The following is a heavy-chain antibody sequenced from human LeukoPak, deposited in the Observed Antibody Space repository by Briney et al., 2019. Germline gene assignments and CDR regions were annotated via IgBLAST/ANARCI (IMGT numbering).Heavy chain of an antibody. V-gene: IGHV3-48*02. CDR2: IGSGGGTI. Sequence: GGSLRLSCAASGFTFSSYSMNWVRQAPGKGLEWVSYIGSGGGTIYYADSVKGRFTISRDNAKNSLYLQMNSLRDKDTAVYYCARDSQYAFDIWGQGTMVTVSS. CDR1: GFTFSSYS. CDR3: ARDSQYAFDI. J-gene: IGHJ3*02.